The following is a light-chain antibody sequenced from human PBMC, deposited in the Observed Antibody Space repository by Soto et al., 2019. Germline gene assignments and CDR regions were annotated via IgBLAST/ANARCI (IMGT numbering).Light chain of an antibody. CDR1: QTISSW. J-gene: IGKJ1*01. CDR2: KAS. V-gene: IGKV1-5*03. Sequence: DSPTTQSPSTLSGSVEDRVTIHCRASQTISSWLAWYQQKPGKAPKLLIYKASTLKSGVPSRFSGSGSGTEFTLTISSLQPDDFAPYYCQHYNSYSEAFAQGTKVDIK. CDR3: QHYNSYSEA.